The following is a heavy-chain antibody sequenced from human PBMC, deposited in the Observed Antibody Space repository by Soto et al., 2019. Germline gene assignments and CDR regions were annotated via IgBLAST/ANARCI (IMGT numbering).Heavy chain of an antibody. CDR1: GGSISRSNFY. V-gene: IGHV4-39*01. CDR2: MDHSGST. CDR3: ARQLNWNYPLNS. Sequence: QLQLQESGPGLLKPSETLSLTCAVSGGSISRSNFYCAWVRQPPGKGLEWIGSMDHSGSTYYNPSLQSRVSISVVTSQNQFSRRLSSVTAADTAVYYCARQLNWNYPLNSWGQGTLVTVSS. J-gene: IGHJ4*02. D-gene: IGHD1-7*01.